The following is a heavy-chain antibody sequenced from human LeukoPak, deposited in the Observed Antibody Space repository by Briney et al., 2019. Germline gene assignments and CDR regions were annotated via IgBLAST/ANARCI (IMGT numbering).Heavy chain of an antibody. CDR1: GGSISSSNW. CDR3: ASTTYDSSGYTFDY. V-gene: IGHV4-4*02. Sequence: SETLSLTCAVSGGSISSSNWWSWVRQPPGKGLEWIGEIYHSGSTNYNPSLKSRVTISVDKAKNQFSLKLSSVTAADTAVYYCASTTYDSSGYTFDYWGQGTLVTVSS. D-gene: IGHD3-22*01. J-gene: IGHJ4*02. CDR2: IYHSGST.